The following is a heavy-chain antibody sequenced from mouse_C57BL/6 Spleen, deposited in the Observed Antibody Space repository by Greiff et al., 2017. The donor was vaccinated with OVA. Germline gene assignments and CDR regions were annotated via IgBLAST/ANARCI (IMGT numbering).Heavy chain of an antibody. Sequence: EVQLQPSGPELVKPGASVKISCKASGYSFTGYYMNWVKQSPEKSLEWIGAINPSTGGTTYNQKFKAKATLTVDKSSSTAYMQLKSLTSEDSAVYYCARRGYYSNSHFDYWGQGTTLTVSS. V-gene: IGHV1-42*01. CDR1: GYSFTGYY. CDR3: ARRGYYSNSHFDY. J-gene: IGHJ2*01. D-gene: IGHD2-5*01. CDR2: INPSTGGT.